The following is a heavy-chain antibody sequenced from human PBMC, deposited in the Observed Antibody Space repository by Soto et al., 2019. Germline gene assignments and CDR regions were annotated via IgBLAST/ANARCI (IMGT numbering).Heavy chain of an antibody. CDR1: GYTFTSYY. V-gene: IGHV1-46*03. J-gene: IGHJ3*02. CDR2: INPSGGST. CDR3: AREVYYGDYARSNAFDI. D-gene: IGHD4-17*01. Sequence: QVQLVQSGAEVKKPGASVKVSCKASGYTFTSYYMHWVRQAPGQGLEWMGIINPSGGSTSYEQKFQGRVTMTRDTYPSTVYMELSSLRSEDTAVYYCAREVYYGDYARSNAFDIWSQGTMVTVSS.